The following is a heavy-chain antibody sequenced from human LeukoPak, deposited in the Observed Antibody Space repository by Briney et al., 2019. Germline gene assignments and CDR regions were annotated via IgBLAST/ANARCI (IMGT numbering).Heavy chain of an antibody. CDR2: INHSGST. CDR3: ARGLRYFDWLSTGGWFDP. D-gene: IGHD3-9*01. J-gene: IGHJ5*02. V-gene: IGHV4-34*01. Sequence: PSETLSLTCAVYGGSFSDYYWSWIRQPPGKGLEWIGEINHSGSTNYNPSLKSRVTISVDTSKNQFSLKLSSVTAADTAVYYCARGLRYFDWLSTGGWFDPWGQGTLVTVSS. CDR1: GGSFSDYY.